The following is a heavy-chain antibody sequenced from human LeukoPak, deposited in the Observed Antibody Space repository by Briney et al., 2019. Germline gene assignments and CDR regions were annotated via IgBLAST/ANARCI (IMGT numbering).Heavy chain of an antibody. CDR3: AKDRLLEASVDY. Sequence: KSGGSLRLSCAASGFTFSNAWMSWVRQAPGKGLEWVSAISGSGGSTYYADSVKGRFTISRDNSKNTLYLQMNSLRAEDTAVYYCAKDRLLEASVDYWGQGTLVTVSS. J-gene: IGHJ4*02. CDR2: ISGSGGST. V-gene: IGHV3-23*01. D-gene: IGHD3-10*01. CDR1: GFTFSNAW.